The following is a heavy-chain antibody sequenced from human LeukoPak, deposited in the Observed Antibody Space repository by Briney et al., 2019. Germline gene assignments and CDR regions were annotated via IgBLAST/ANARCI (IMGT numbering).Heavy chain of an antibody. V-gene: IGHV3-23*01. CDR2: ISGSGGST. J-gene: IGHJ4*02. D-gene: IGHD3-22*01. Sequence: PGGSLRLSCAASGFTFSSYAMSWVRQAPGKGLEWVSAISGSGGSTYYADSVKGRFTISRDNSKNTLYLQMNSLRAEDTAVYYCAKDPQGGVVAHYFDYWGQGTLVTVSS. CDR3: AKDPQGGVVAHYFDY. CDR1: GFTFSSYA.